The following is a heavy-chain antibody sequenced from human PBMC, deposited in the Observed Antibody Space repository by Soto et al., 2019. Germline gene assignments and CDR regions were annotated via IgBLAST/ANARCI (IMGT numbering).Heavy chain of an antibody. V-gene: IGHV4-30-4*02. Sequence: PSETLSLTCSVSGGSISGDYYWSWIRQSPEKGLEWIGYIYYSGSSYSNPALQSRLSMSLDTSKNQFSLKLSSVTPTDTAVYYCARNWFSVAGRYHFDYWGQGALVTVSS. J-gene: IGHJ4*02. CDR3: ARNWFSVAGRYHFDY. CDR1: GGSISGDYY. CDR2: IYYSGSS. D-gene: IGHD6-19*01.